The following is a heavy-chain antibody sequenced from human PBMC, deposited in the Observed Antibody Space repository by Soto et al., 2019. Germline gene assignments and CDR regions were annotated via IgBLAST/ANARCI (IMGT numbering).Heavy chain of an antibody. Sequence: SETLSLTCAVSGGSISSGGYSWSWIRQPPGKGLEWIGYIYHSGSTYYNPSLKSRVTISVDRSKNQFSLKLSSVTAADTAVYYCAIRITIFGVASDNWFDPWGQGTLVTV. V-gene: IGHV4-30-2*01. CDR3: AIRITIFGVASDNWFDP. D-gene: IGHD3-3*01. J-gene: IGHJ5*02. CDR1: GGSISSGGYS. CDR2: IYHSGST.